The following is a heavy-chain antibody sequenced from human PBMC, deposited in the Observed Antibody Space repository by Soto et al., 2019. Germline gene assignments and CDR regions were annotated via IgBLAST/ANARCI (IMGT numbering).Heavy chain of an antibody. CDR3: ASSTSDSDWFDP. CDR1: GGSISSGGYY. D-gene: IGHD2-2*01. CDR2: IYYSGST. J-gene: IGHJ5*02. Sequence: QVQLQESGPGLVKPSQTLSLTCTVSGGSISSGGYYWSWIRQHPGKGLEWIGYIYYSGSTYYNPSLKSRVXIXVXXSKNQFSLKLSSVTAADTAVYYCASSTSDSDWFDPWGQGTLVTVSS. V-gene: IGHV4-31*03.